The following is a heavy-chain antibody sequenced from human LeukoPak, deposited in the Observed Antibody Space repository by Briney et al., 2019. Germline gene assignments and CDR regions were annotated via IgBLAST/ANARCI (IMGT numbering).Heavy chain of an antibody. Sequence: ASVKVSCKASGYTFTGYYMHWVRQAPGQGLEWMGWINPNSGGTNYAQKFQGRVTMTRDTSISTAYMELSRLRSDDTAVYYCARSSYYDSSGSQLYWGQGTLVTVSS. CDR1: GYTFTGYY. J-gene: IGHJ4*02. V-gene: IGHV1-2*02. CDR2: INPNSGGT. D-gene: IGHD3-22*01. CDR3: ARSSYYDSSGSQLY.